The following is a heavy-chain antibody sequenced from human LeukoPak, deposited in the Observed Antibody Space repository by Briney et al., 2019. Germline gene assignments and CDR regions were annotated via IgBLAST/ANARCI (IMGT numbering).Heavy chain of an antibody. Sequence: SETLSLTCTVSGGSISSYYWSWIRQPPGKGREWIGYIYYSGSTNYNPSLKRRVTISVDTSKNQFSLKLSSVTAADTAVYYCARGTPYYDFWSGLAADYWGQGTLVTVSS. D-gene: IGHD3-3*01. V-gene: IGHV4-59*01. CDR2: IYYSGST. J-gene: IGHJ4*02. CDR3: ARGTPYYDFWSGLAADY. CDR1: GGSISSYY.